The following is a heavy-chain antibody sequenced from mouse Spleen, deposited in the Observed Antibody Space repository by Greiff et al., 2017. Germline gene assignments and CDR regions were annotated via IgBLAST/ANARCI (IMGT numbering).Heavy chain of an antibody. Sequence: EVQLQQSGAELVKPGASVKLSCTASGFTIKDYYMHWVKQRTEQGLEWIGRIGPEDGETKYAPKLQGKATIAADTSSNTAYLQLSSLTSEDTAVYYCAREGYGSSYYWGQGTTLTVSS. V-gene: IGHV14-2*01. CDR2: IGPEDGET. J-gene: IGHJ2*01. CDR1: GFTIKDYY. CDR3: AREGYGSSYY. D-gene: IGHD1-1*01.